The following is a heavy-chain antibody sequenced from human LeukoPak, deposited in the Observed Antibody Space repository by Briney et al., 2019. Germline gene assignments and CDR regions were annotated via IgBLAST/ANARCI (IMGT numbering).Heavy chain of an antibody. CDR2: INPSGGST. CDR1: GYTFTSYY. J-gene: IGHJ4*02. V-gene: IGHV1-46*01. CDR3: ARDRQGYFDY. Sequence: GTSVKVSCKASGYTFTSYYMHWVRQAPGQGLEWMGIINPSGGSTSYAQKFQGRVTMTRDTSTSTVYMELSSLRCEDTAVYYCARDRQGYFDYWGQGTLVTVSS.